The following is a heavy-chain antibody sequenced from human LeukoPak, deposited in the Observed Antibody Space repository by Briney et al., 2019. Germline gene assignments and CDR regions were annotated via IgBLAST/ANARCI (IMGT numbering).Heavy chain of an antibody. CDR2: ISASGGST. D-gene: IGHD4-17*01. Sequence: GGSLRLSCAASGFTFSNYAMSWVRQAPGKGLEWVSVISASGGSTYYADSVRGRFTISRDNAKNSLYLQMNSLRAEDTAVYYCARGGDYKYAYYWGQGTLVTVSS. V-gene: IGHV3-23*01. J-gene: IGHJ4*02. CDR3: ARGGDYKYAYY. CDR1: GFTFSNYA.